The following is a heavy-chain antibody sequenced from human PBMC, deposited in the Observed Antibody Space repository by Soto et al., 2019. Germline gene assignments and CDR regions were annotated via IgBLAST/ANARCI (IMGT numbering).Heavy chain of an antibody. CDR1: GFTFSSYG. CDR3: ARDPGAAPPDYFQH. Sequence: GGSLRLSCAASGFTFSSYGMNWVRQAPGKGLEWISYISNSGSSIFYADSVRGRFTISRDNAKNSLYLQMNSLRGEDTALYYCARDPGAAPPDYFQHWGQGTLVTVSS. J-gene: IGHJ1*01. CDR2: ISNSGSSI. V-gene: IGHV3-48*01. D-gene: IGHD7-27*01.